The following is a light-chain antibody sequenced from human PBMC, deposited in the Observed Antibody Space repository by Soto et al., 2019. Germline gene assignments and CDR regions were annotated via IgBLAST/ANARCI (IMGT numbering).Light chain of an antibody. J-gene: IGKJ2*01. CDR2: GAS. V-gene: IGKV3-15*01. Sequence: EIVMTQSPATLSVSPGERATLSCRASQSVSSNLAWYQQKPGQAPRLLIYGASNRATGIPARFSGSGSGTESTLTISSLQSEDFAVYYCQQYNNWPLYTFGQGTKLEIK. CDR1: QSVSSN. CDR3: QQYNNWPLYT.